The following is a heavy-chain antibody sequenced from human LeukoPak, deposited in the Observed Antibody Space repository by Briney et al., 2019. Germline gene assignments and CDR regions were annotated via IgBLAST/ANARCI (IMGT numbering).Heavy chain of an antibody. CDR3: AKDDILTGYFLTYYYYGMDV. V-gene: IGHV3-23*01. CDR1: GFTFSSYA. CDR2: ISGSGGST. D-gene: IGHD3-9*01. J-gene: IGHJ6*02. Sequence: PGGSLRLSCAASGFTFSSYAMSWVRQAPGKGLEWVSAISGSGGSTYYADSVKSRFTISRGNSKNTLYLQMNSLRAEDTAVYYCAKDDILTGYFLTYYYYGMDVWGQGTTVTVSS.